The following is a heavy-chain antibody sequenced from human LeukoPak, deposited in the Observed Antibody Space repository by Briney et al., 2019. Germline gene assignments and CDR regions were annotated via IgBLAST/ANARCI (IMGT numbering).Heavy chain of an antibody. J-gene: IGHJ6*02. Sequence: PGRSLRLSCAASGFTFSSYGMHWVRQAPGKGLERVAVIWYDGSNKYYADSVKGRFTISRDNSKNTLYLQMNSLRAEDTAVYYCARDSSGPTYGMDVWGQGTTVTVSS. CDR1: GFTFSSYG. V-gene: IGHV3-33*01. D-gene: IGHD2-15*01. CDR2: IWYDGSNK. CDR3: ARDSSGPTYGMDV.